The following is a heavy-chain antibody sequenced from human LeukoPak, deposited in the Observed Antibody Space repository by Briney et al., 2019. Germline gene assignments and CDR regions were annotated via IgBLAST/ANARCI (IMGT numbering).Heavy chain of an antibody. CDR2: INSDGSSR. J-gene: IGHJ6*02. CDR3: TRGSSGFSYYSAMDV. CDR1: GFTFNNYW. Sequence: GSLRLSGAASGFTFNNYWMHWVRLVPGKGLVWVSRINSDGSSRHFADSVKGRFTIFRENAKNTVYLQMNSLRGDDTAVYYCTRGSSGFSYYSAMDVWGQGTTVTVSS. D-gene: IGHD2-21*01. V-gene: IGHV3-74*01.